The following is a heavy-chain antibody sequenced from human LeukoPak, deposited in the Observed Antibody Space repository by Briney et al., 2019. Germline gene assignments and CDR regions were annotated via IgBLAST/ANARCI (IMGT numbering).Heavy chain of an antibody. Sequence: GGSLRLSCVVSGFTFSNHWMKWVRQAPGKGLEWVANINHDGSEKYYVDSVKGRFTISRDNAKNSLYLQMNSLRAEDTAVYYCVRFQSGYWGQGTLVTVSS. CDR2: INHDGSEK. V-gene: IGHV3-7*01. J-gene: IGHJ4*02. D-gene: IGHD3-10*01. CDR1: GFTFSNHW. CDR3: VRFQSGY.